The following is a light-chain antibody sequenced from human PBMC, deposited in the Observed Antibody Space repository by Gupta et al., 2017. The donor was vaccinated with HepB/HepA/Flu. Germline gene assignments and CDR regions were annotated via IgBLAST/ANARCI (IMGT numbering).Light chain of an antibody. CDR2: KDS. CDR1: ALPKQS. CDR3: QAAHSSGTV. Sequence: SSALTPPPSVSASPGQTARITCSGAALPKQSTYWYQQKPGQVPILVIYKDSERPAGSPERCSGSSSGTIVTLTMRGVQAEDEDDYDWQAAHSSGTVFGGGTKLTVL. J-gene: IGLJ3*02. V-gene: IGLV3-25*03.